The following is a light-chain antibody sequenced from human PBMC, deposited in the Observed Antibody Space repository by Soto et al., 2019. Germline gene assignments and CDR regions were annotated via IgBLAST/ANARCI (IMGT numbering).Light chain of an antibody. CDR2: DAS. CDR1: QDISNY. J-gene: IGKJ2*01. Sequence: DIQMTQSPSSLSASVGDRVTITCQASQDISNYLNWYQQKPGKAPKLLIYDASNLETGVPSRFSGSGSGTDFTFTISSLQPEDIATYYCQQYDNLRPQYNFGQGTKLEIK. CDR3: QQYDNLRPQYN. V-gene: IGKV1-33*01.